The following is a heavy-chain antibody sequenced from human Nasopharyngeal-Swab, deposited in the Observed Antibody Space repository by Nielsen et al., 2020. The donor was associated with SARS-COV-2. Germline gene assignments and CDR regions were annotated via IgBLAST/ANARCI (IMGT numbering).Heavy chain of an antibody. Sequence: SETLSLTCTASGGPISSYYWSWIRQPPGKGLEWIGYIYYSGSTNYNPSLKSRVTISVDTSKNQFSLKLSSVTAADTAVYYCARVRGGIAVAGTRDAFDIWGQGTMVTVSS. V-gene: IGHV4-59*01. CDR3: ARVRGGIAVAGTRDAFDI. CDR2: IYYSGST. D-gene: IGHD6-19*01. CDR1: GGPISSYY. J-gene: IGHJ3*02.